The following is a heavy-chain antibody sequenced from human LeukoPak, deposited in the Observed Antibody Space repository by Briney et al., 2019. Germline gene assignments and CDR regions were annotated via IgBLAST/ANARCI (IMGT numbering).Heavy chain of an antibody. CDR3: ASRPDQHLLYYFDY. CDR1: GYTFTGYY. CDR2: INPNSGGT. Sequence: ASVKVSCKASGYTFTGYYMHWVRQAPGQGLEWMGWINPNSGGTKYAQKFQGRVTMTSDASISTAYMELSSLRSDDAAVYYCASRPDQHLLYYFDYWGQGALVTVSS. V-gene: IGHV1-2*02. D-gene: IGHD2-15*01. J-gene: IGHJ4*02.